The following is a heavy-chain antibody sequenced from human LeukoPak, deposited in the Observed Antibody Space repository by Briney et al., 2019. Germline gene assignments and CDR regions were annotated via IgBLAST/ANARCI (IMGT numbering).Heavy chain of an antibody. D-gene: IGHD6-13*01. Sequence: GGSLRRYCAASGFTFSSYWMHWVRQAPGKGLVWVSRINSDGSSTSYADSVKGRFTISRDNAKNTLYLQMNSLRAEDTAVYYCAREGGYSGSLLDYWGQGTLVTVSS. CDR3: AREGGYSGSLLDY. V-gene: IGHV3-74*01. CDR1: GFTFSSYW. CDR2: INSDGSST. J-gene: IGHJ4*02.